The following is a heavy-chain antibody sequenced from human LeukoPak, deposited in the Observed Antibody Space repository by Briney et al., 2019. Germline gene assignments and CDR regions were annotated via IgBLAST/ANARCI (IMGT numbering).Heavy chain of an antibody. J-gene: IGHJ4*02. Sequence: SETLSLTCTVSGGSISSGGYYWSWIRQHPGKGLEWIGYIYYSGSTYYNPSLKSRVTISVDTSKNQFSLKLSSVTAADTAVYYCAREARYCGGDCYSPIGYWGQGTLVTVSS. CDR3: AREARYCGGDCYSPIGY. D-gene: IGHD2-21*02. V-gene: IGHV4-31*03. CDR2: IYYSGST. CDR1: GGSISSGGYY.